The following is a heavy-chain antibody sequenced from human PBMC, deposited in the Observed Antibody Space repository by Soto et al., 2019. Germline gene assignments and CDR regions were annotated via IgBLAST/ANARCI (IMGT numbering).Heavy chain of an antibody. Sequence: GGSLRLSCADSGFTFSRYWMSWVRQAPGKGLEWVANIKQDGSEKYYVDSVKGRFTISRDNAKNPLYLQMNSLRAEDTAVYYCARRARIVGAHRGYYYYGMDVWGQGTTVTVSS. J-gene: IGHJ6*02. D-gene: IGHD1-26*01. CDR2: IKQDGSEK. CDR3: ARRARIVGAHRGYYYYGMDV. V-gene: IGHV3-7*03. CDR1: GFTFSRYW.